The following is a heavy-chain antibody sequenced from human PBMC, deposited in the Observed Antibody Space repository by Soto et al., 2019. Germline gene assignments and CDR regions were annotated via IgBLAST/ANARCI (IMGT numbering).Heavy chain of an antibody. V-gene: IGHV3-48*01. Sequence: EVQLVESGGGLVQPGGSLRLSCAASGFTFSSYSMNWVRQATGKGLEWVSYISSSSSITYYADSVKGRVTISRDNAKNSVYLQMNSLRAEDTAVYYCVRDPGGCSGGSCYSWYFDYWGQGTLVTVSS. CDR2: ISSSSSIT. CDR1: GFTFSSYS. D-gene: IGHD2-15*01. J-gene: IGHJ4*02. CDR3: VRDPGGCSGGSCYSWYFDY.